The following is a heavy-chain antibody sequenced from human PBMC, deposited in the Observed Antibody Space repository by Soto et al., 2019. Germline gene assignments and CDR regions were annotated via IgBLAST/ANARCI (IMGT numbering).Heavy chain of an antibody. V-gene: IGHV1-18*04. J-gene: IGHJ3*02. CDR3: ARGNCSGGSCVAFDI. CDR2: ISAYNGNT. D-gene: IGHD2-15*01. Sequence: ASVTVSCKASGYTFTGYYMHWVRQAPGQGLEWMGWISAYNGNTNYAQKLQGRVTMTTDTSTSTAYMELRSLRSDDTAVYYCARGNCSGGSCVAFDIWGQGTMVTVSS. CDR1: GYTFTGYY.